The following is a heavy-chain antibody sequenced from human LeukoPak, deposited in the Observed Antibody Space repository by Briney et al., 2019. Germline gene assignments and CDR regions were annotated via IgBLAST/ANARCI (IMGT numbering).Heavy chain of an antibody. Sequence: SEALSLTCAVYGGSFSGYYWSWIRQPPGKGLEWIGFIFYSGTTNYNPSLKSRVTISVDTSKNQFSLKLSSVTAADTAVYYCARGGWNKFDYWGQGTLVTVSS. V-gene: IGHV4-59*01. CDR3: ARGGWNKFDY. J-gene: IGHJ4*02. D-gene: IGHD3-22*01. CDR1: GGSFSGYY. CDR2: IFYSGTT.